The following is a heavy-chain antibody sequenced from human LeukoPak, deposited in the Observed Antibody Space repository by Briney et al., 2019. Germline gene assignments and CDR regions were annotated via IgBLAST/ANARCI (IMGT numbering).Heavy chain of an antibody. CDR2: ISSSSSYI. D-gene: IGHD3-3*01. J-gene: IGHJ4*02. CDR1: GFTFSSYW. V-gene: IGHV3-21*01. Sequence: NPGGSLRLSCAASGFTFSSYWMHWVRQAPGKGLEWVSSISSSSSYIYYADSVKGRFTISRDNAKNSLYLQMNSLRAEDTAVYYCAMYYDFWSGYLGVDYWGQGTLVTVSS. CDR3: AMYYDFWSGYLGVDY.